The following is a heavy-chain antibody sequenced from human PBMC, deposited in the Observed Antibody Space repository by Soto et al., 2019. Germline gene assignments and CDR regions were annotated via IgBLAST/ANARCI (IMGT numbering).Heavy chain of an antibody. J-gene: IGHJ4*02. CDR2: ISGSGGST. V-gene: IGHV3-23*01. CDR1: GFTFSSYA. Sequence: GGSLRLSCAASGFTFSSYAMSWVRQAPGKGLEWVSAISGSGGSTYYADSVKGRFTISRDNSKNTLYLQMNSLGAEDTAVYYCAKERGLYGSGSSHDYWGQGTLVTVSS. D-gene: IGHD3-10*01. CDR3: AKERGLYGSGSSHDY.